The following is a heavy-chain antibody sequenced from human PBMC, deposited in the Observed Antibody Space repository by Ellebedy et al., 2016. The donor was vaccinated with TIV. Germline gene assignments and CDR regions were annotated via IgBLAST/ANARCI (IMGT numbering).Heavy chain of an antibody. CDR2: INPNSGGT. CDR3: AREGYCSGGSCYDWFDP. Sequence: ASVKVSCKASGYTFTGYYMHWVRQAPGQGLEWMGWINPNSGGTNYAQKFQGRVTMTRDTSISTAYMELSRLRSEDTAVYYCAREGYCSGGSCYDWFDPWGQGTLVTVSS. CDR1: GYTFTGYY. D-gene: IGHD2-15*01. V-gene: IGHV1-2*02. J-gene: IGHJ5*02.